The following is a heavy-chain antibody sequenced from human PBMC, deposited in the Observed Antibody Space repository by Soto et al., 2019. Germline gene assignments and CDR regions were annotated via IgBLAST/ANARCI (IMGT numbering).Heavy chain of an antibody. J-gene: IGHJ5*02. CDR3: ARDHDQTWFDP. CDR2: IYSGGRT. CDR1: GFTVSSNY. V-gene: IGHV3-66*01. Sequence: TGGSLRLSCAASGFTVSSNYMSWVRQAPGKGLEWVSVIYSGGRTYYADSVKGRFTISRDNSKNTLYLQMNSLRVEDTAIYYCARDHDQTWFDPGGQGTLVTVSS. D-gene: IGHD3-3*01.